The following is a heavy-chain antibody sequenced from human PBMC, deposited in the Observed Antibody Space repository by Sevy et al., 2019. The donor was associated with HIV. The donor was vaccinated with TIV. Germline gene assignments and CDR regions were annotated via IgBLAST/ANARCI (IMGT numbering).Heavy chain of an antibody. CDR1: GGSVSSGRYY. J-gene: IGHJ6*02. CDR3: ARHGAVQLAFGMDV. D-gene: IGHD1-1*01. Sequence: SETLSLTCTVSGGSVSSGRYYWSWIRQPPGKGLEWSGYFYDSGRTKYNPSLKSRVTIAVEMSKNLFSLKLTSVTAADTAVYYCARHGAVQLAFGMDVWGQGTRVTVSS. CDR2: FYDSGRT. V-gene: IGHV4-61*03.